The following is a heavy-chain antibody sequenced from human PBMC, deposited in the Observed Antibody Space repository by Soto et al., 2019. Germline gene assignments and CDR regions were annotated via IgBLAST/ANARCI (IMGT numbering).Heavy chain of an antibody. CDR3: ARFQRWLQLGIFDY. Sequence: KPSETLSLTCAVYGGSFSGYYWSWIRQPPGKGLEWIGEINHSGSTNYNPSLKSRVTISVDTSKNQFSLKLSSVTAADTAVYYCARFQRWLQLGIFDYWGQGTLVTVSS. V-gene: IGHV4-34*01. CDR1: GGSFSGYY. D-gene: IGHD5-12*01. J-gene: IGHJ4*02. CDR2: INHSGST.